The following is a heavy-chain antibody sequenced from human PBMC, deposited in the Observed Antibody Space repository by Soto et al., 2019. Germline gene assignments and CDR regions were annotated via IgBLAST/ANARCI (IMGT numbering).Heavy chain of an antibody. Sequence: PSETLSLTCAVYGGSFSGYYWSWIRQPPGKGLEWIGEINHSGSTNYNPSLKSRVTISVDTSKNQFSLKLSSVTAADTAVYYCASSHDFWSGYFSRGPNYGMDVWGQGTTVTVSS. CDR1: GGSFSGYY. V-gene: IGHV4-34*01. CDR3: ASSHDFWSGYFSRGPNYGMDV. D-gene: IGHD3-3*01. J-gene: IGHJ6*02. CDR2: INHSGST.